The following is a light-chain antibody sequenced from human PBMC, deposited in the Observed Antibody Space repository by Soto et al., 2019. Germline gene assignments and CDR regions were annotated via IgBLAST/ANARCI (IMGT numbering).Light chain of an antibody. V-gene: IGKV3-15*01. Sequence: EIVMTHSPATLSVSPGDRATLSCRASQTVRDNLAWYQQKPGQAPRLLIYGASTRATGIPARFSGSGSGTEFTLTRDRLQSEDFALYFCQQSNNWPYTFGNGNKLEIK. CDR2: GAS. CDR1: QTVRDN. J-gene: IGKJ2*01. CDR3: QQSNNWPYT.